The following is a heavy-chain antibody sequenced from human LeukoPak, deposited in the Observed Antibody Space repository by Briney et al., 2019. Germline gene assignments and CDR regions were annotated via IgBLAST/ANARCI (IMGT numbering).Heavy chain of an antibody. Sequence: GGSLRLSCAASGFFFSTYSMNWVRQAPGKGLEWVSYISSSGSTIYYADSVKGRFTISRDNAKNSLYLQMNSLRAEDTAVYYCARADCGGPTRRYYMDVWGKGTTVTVSS. V-gene: IGHV3-48*04. D-gene: IGHD4-23*01. J-gene: IGHJ6*03. CDR1: GFFFSTYS. CDR2: ISSSGSTI. CDR3: ARADCGGPTRRYYMDV.